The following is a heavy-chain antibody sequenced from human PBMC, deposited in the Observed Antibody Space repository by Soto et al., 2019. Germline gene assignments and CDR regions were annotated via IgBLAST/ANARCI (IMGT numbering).Heavy chain of an antibody. Sequence: XSVKVSCKASGYTFTSYGSRLVRQAPGQGLECMGWISAYNGNTNYAQKLQGRVTMTTDTSTSTAYMELRRLRSDDTAVYYCARVSNVAAGRHGMDVWGQGTTVTVSS. J-gene: IGHJ6*02. CDR2: ISAYNGNT. D-gene: IGHD6-13*01. CDR1: GYTFTSYG. V-gene: IGHV1-18*01. CDR3: ARVSNVAAGRHGMDV.